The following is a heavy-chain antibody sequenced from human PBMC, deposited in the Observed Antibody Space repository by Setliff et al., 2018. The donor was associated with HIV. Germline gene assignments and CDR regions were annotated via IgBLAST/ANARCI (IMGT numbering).Heavy chain of an antibody. CDR1: RSTFNSHT. V-gene: IGHV1-69*02. D-gene: IGHD2-2*01. Sequence: GASVKVSCKASRSTFNSHTINWVRQAPGQGLDWMGRIIPILGVANYAQRFQGKVTITADKSTSAAYMELTSLRFDDTAVYYCVKAVIVVIPAAIFDYWGQGNLVTVSS. CDR2: IIPILGVA. J-gene: IGHJ4*02. CDR3: VKAVIVVIPAAIFDY.